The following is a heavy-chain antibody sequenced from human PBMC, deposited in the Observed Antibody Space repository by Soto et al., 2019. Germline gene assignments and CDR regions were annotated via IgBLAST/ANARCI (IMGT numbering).Heavy chain of an antibody. CDR3: SSPYCSGGSCYPYY. D-gene: IGHD2-15*01. CDR1: GGSISSSSYY. CDR2: IYYSGRT. J-gene: IGHJ4*02. V-gene: IGHV4-39*01. Sequence: QLQLQESGPGLVKPSATLSLTCTVSGGSISSSSYYWGWIRQPPGKGLAWIGSIYYSGRTSYNPSLQSRVTISVDTSKNQFSLKLSSVTAADTAVSYWSSPYCSGGSCYPYYWGQGTLVTVSS.